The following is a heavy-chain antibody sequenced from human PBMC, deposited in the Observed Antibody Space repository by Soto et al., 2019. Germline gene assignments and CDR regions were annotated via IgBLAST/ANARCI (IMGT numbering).Heavy chain of an antibody. CDR1: GGSISSSNW. CDR2: IYHSGST. V-gene: IGHV4-4*02. CDR3: ARDRVLYSYALDAAFDI. D-gene: IGHD5-18*01. Sequence: KPSETLSLTCAVSGGSISSSNWWSWVRQPPGKGLEWIGEIYHSGSTNYNPSLKSRVTISVDKSKNQFSLKLSSVTAADTAVYYCARDRVLYSYALDAAFDIWGQGTMVTVSS. J-gene: IGHJ3*02.